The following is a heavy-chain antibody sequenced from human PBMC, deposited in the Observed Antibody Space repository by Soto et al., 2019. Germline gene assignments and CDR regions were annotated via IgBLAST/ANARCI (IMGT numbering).Heavy chain of an antibody. CDR3: AREGGGGTIAFDY. J-gene: IGHJ4*02. D-gene: IGHD2-21*01. V-gene: IGHV4-61*01. Sequence: PSQTLSLTCAITGDSVSSNSAGWSWIRQPPGKGLEWIGYIYYGGSANYNPSLKSRVTITVDTSKNQFSLKVSSVTAADTAVYYCAREGGGGTIAFDYLGQGALVTVSS. CDR1: GDSVSSNSAG. CDR2: IYYGGSA.